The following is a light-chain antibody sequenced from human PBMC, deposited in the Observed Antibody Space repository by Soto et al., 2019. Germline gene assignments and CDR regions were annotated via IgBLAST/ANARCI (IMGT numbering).Light chain of an antibody. J-gene: IGKJ4*01. CDR1: QSISTW. CDR2: KAS. Sequence: DIQMTQSPSTLSASVGDRVTITCRASQSISTWLAWYQQKPGKAPKLLIYKASSLEGGVPSRFGGSGSGTLFNIAISSLRPDDFATYYCQQYNTYPLTFGGGTRWIS. V-gene: IGKV1-5*03. CDR3: QQYNTYPLT.